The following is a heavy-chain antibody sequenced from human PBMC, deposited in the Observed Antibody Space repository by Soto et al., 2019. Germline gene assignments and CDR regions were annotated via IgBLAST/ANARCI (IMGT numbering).Heavy chain of an antibody. CDR3: ARRSDYYDSSGAIDY. D-gene: IGHD3-22*01. CDR2: ISSSSSYT. CDR1: GLTFSDYY. V-gene: IGHV3-11*06. J-gene: IGHJ4*02. Sequence: GGALRLSWAGAGLTFSDYYMTWIRQAPGKGLEWVSYISSSSSYTNYADSVKGRFTISRDNAKNSLYLQMNSLRAEDTAVYYCARRSDYYDSSGAIDYWGQGTLVTVSS.